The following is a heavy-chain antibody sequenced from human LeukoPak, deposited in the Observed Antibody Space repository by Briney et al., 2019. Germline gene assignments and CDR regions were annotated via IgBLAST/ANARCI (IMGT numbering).Heavy chain of an antibody. V-gene: IGHV3-9*01. CDR1: GFTFDDYA. CDR3: AKDLCRSGGSCYTS. D-gene: IGHD2-15*01. Sequence: GRSLRLSCAASGFTFDDYAMHWVRQAPGKGLEWVPGISWNSGSIGYADSVKGRFTISRDNAKNSLYLQMNSLRAEDTALYYCAKDLCRSGGSCYTSWGQGTLVTVSS. CDR2: ISWNSGSI. J-gene: IGHJ5*02.